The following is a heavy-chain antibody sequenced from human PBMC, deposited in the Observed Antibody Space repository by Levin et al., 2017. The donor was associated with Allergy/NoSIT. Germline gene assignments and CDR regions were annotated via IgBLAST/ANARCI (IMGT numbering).Heavy chain of an antibody. J-gene: IGHJ6*02. D-gene: IGHD1-26*01. CDR1: GFIFRDYS. V-gene: IGHV3-48*02. CDR3: SRTELSLGWTYHGMDV. CDR2: ISSSSSAI. Sequence: GGSLRLSCAASGFIFRDYSMNWVRQSPGKGLEWVSYISSSSSAIYYADSVKGRFTISRDNAKNSLSLQMNSLRDEDTAVYYCSRTELSLGWTYHGMDVRGPGTTVSVSS.